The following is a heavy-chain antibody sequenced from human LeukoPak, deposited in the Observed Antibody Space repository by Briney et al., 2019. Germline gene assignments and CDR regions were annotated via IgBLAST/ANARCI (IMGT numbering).Heavy chain of an antibody. J-gene: IGHJ4*02. V-gene: IGHV4-30-2*01. Sequence: SETLSLTCTVSGGSISSGGYYWSWIRQPPGKGLEWIGYIYHSGSTYYNPSLKSRVTISVDRSKNQFSLKLSSVTAADTAVYYCARDSQGITGTTKENYWGQGTLVTVSS. CDR2: IYHSGST. CDR1: GGSISSGGYY. CDR3: ARDSQGITGTTKENY. D-gene: IGHD1-7*01.